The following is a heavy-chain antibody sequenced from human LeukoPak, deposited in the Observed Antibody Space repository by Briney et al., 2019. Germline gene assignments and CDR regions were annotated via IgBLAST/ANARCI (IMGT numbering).Heavy chain of an antibody. CDR3: ARSRLRASFDY. D-gene: IGHD4-17*01. CDR1: GFTFGGYW. V-gene: IGHV3-7*05. Sequence: GGSLRLSCAASGFTFGGYWMTWVRQAPGKGLEWVANIKGDGSEKSYVDSVKGRFTISRDNAKNSPFLQMNSLRAEDTAIYYCARSRLRASFDYWGQGTLVTVSS. CDR2: IKGDGSEK. J-gene: IGHJ4*02.